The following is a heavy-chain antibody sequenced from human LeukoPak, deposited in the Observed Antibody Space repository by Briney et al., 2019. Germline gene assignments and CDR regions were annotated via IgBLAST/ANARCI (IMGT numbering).Heavy chain of an antibody. V-gene: IGHV4-39*01. CDR1: GGSISSSPYY. Sequence: SETLSLTCTVSGGSISSSPYYWGWIRRPPGKGLEWIGTIYYRGSTYSNPSLNSRVTISLDTSKNQFSLGLRSVTAADTALYYCARHYLSDGILSTFDPWGQGTLVTVSS. J-gene: IGHJ5*02. CDR3: ARHYLSDGILSTFDP. D-gene: IGHD2-2*01. CDR2: IYYRGST.